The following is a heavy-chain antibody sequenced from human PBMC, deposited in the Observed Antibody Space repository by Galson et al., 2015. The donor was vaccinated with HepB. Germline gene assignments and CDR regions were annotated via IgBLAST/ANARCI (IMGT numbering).Heavy chain of an antibody. J-gene: IGHJ4*02. Sequence: TLSLTCTVSGGSISSGSYYWSWIRQPAGKGLEWIGRIYTSGSTNYNPSLKSRVTMSVDTSKNQFSLKLSSVTATDTAVYYCASSPTAYCSSTSCYRGDDYWGQGTLVTVSS. CDR1: GGSISSGSYY. V-gene: IGHV4-61*02. CDR3: ASSPTAYCSSTSCYRGDDY. D-gene: IGHD2-2*02. CDR2: IYTSGST.